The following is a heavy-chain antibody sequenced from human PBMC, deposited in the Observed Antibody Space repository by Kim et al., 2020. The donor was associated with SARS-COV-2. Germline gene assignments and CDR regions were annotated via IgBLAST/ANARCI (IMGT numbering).Heavy chain of an antibody. CDR1: GGSISSGGYY. D-gene: IGHD3-16*02. CDR2: IYYSGST. Sequence: SETLSLTCTVSGGSISSGGYYWSWIRQHPGKGLEWIGYIYYSGSTYYNPSLKSRVTISVDTSKNQFSLKLSSVTAADTAVYYCARVLGYYDYVWGSYRPSFVDYWGQGPLVTVSS. V-gene: IGHV4-31*03. CDR3: ARVLGYYDYVWGSYRPSFVDY. J-gene: IGHJ4*02.